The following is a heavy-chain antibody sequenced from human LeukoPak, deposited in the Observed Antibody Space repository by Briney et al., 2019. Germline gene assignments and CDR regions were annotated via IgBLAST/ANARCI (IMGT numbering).Heavy chain of an antibody. CDR3: ARGAFTMVRGSYDY. CDR2: ISSGSSTI. J-gene: IGHJ4*02. V-gene: IGHV3-48*02. Sequence: GGSLRLSCAASGFTFSSYGMNWVRQAPGKGLEWVSYISSGSSTIYYADSVKGRFTISRDNAKNSLYLQMNSLRDEDTAVYYCARGAFTMVRGSYDYWGQGTLVTVSS. CDR1: GFTFSSYG. D-gene: IGHD3-10*01.